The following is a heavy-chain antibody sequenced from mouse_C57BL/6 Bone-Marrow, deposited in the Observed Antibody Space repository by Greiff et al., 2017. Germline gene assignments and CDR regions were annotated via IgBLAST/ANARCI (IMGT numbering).Heavy chain of an antibody. CDR2: IYPGGGGT. J-gene: IGHJ2*01. Sequence: QVQLQQSGAELVKPGASVKVSCKASGYDFTDYLIEWVKQRPGQGLEWIGVIYPGGGGTNYNEKFKGKATLTADTSSSTAYLQLSSLTSADTAVSFCSSTPVSVGGSDYWGQGTTLTVSS. CDR1: GYDFTDYL. D-gene: IGHD2-2*01. CDR3: SSTPVSVGGSDY. V-gene: IGHV1-54*01.